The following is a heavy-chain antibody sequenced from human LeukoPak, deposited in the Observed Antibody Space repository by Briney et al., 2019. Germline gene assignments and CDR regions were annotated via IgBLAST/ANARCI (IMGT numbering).Heavy chain of an antibody. CDR3: ARTPRGGYGSYYYMDV. D-gene: IGHD5-12*01. J-gene: IGHJ6*03. Sequence: PSETLSLTCTVPGGSISSYYWSWIRQPAGKGLEWIGRIYTSGSTNYNPSLKSRVTISVDTSKNQFSLKLSSVTAADTAVYYCARTPRGGYGSYYYMDVWGKGTTVTISS. CDR2: IYTSGST. V-gene: IGHV4-4*07. CDR1: GGSISSYY.